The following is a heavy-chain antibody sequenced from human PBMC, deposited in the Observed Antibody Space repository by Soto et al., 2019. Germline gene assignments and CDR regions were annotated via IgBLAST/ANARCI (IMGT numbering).Heavy chain of an antibody. V-gene: IGHV5-51*01. D-gene: IGHD3-10*01. CDR2: IYPGDSDT. Sequence: GESLKISCRVAGYIFTNYYIAWVRQVPGKGLEWMGTIYPGDSDTIYSPSFQGQVTISADQSISTAYLQWSSLKASDTALYYCARRASGRQYYYAMDVWGQGTTVTVSS. J-gene: IGHJ6*02. CDR3: ARRASGRQYYYAMDV. CDR1: GYIFTNYY.